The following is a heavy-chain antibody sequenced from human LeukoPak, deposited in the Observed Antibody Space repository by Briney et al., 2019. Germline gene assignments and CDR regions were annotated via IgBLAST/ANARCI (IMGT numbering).Heavy chain of an antibody. Sequence: SETLSLTCAVYGGSFSGYYWSWIRQPPGKGLEWIGEINHSGSTNYNPSLKSRVTISVDTSKNQFSLKLSSVTAADTAVYYCAKTGSGWYLFFDYWGQGTLVTVSS. V-gene: IGHV4-34*01. D-gene: IGHD6-19*01. CDR3: AKTGSGWYLFFDY. J-gene: IGHJ4*02. CDR1: GGSFSGYY. CDR2: INHSGST.